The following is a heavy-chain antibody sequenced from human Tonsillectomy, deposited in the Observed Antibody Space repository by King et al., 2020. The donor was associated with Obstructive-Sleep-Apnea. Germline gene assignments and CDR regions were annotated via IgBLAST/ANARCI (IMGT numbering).Heavy chain of an antibody. V-gene: IGHV3-23*04. CDR2: ISSTSGTT. CDR3: AKIQQLVNYYYYGMDV. D-gene: IGHD6-13*01. Sequence: QLVESGGGLGQPGGSLRLSCAASGFPFSTSAMSWVRQAPGKGLEWVSTISSTSGTTHYADSVKGRFTISRDNSKNTLFLQMNSLRAEDTAVYYCAKIQQLVNYYYYGMDVWGQGTTVTVSS. CDR1: GFPFSTSA. J-gene: IGHJ6*02.